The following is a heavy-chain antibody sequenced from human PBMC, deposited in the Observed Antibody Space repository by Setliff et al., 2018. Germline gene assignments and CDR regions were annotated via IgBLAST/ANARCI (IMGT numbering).Heavy chain of an antibody. CDR1: ANTFIAYY. V-gene: IGHV1-2*02. CDR3: AGVDVLTASPF. D-gene: IGHD3-9*01. J-gene: IGHJ4*02. Sequence: GASVKVSCKASANTFIAYYIHWVRQAPGQGLEWMGWINPNSAGTNYAQKFQGRVTVAWDASITTAYLDLSRLTSDDTASYYCAGVDVLTASPFWGLGTRVTVSS. CDR2: INPNSAGT.